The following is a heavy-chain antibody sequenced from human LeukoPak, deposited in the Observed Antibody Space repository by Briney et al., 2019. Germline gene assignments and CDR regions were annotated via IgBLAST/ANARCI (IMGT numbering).Heavy chain of an antibody. CDR1: GYTFTSYA. D-gene: IGHD6-6*01. J-gene: IGHJ4*02. CDR3: ARDLEAESSLDY. V-gene: IGHV1-3*01. CDR2: INAGNGNT. Sequence: ASVKVSCKASGYTFTSYAMHWVRQAPGQRLEWMGWINAGNGNTKYSQKFQGRVTITRDTSASTAYMELSSLRSEDTAVYYCARDLEAESSLDYWGQGTLVTVSS.